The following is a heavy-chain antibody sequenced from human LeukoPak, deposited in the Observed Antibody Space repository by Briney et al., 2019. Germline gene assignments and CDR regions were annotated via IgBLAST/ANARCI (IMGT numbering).Heavy chain of an antibody. D-gene: IGHD6-19*01. J-gene: IGHJ4*02. CDR2: INHSGST. V-gene: IGHV4-34*01. Sequence: SVTLSLTCAVYGGSFSGYYWSWIRQPPGKGLEWIGEINHSGSTNYNPSLKSRVTISVDTSKNQFSLKLSSVTAADTAVYYCARAAVAGINYWGQGTLVTVSS. CDR3: ARAAVAGINY. CDR1: GGSFSGYY.